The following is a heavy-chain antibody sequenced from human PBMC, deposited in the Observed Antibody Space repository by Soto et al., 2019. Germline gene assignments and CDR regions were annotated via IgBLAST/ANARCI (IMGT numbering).Heavy chain of an antibody. V-gene: IGHV3-23*01. Sequence: GGSLRLSCAASGFTFSSYAMSWVRQAPGKGLEWVSAISGSGGSTYYADSVKGRFTISRDNSKNKLYLQMNSLRAEETAVYYCAKDNVTMVRGVISYWGQGTLVTVSS. CDR1: GFTFSSYA. CDR2: ISGSGGST. D-gene: IGHD3-10*01. CDR3: AKDNVTMVRGVISY. J-gene: IGHJ4*02.